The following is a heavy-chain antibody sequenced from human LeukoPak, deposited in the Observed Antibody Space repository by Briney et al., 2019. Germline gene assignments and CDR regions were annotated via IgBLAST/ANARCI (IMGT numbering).Heavy chain of an antibody. CDR2: ISYDGSNK. V-gene: IGHV3-30-3*01. Sequence: PGGSLRLSCAASGFTFSSYAMHWVRQAPGKGLEWVAVISYDGSNKYYADSVKGRFTISRDNSKNTLYLQMNSLRAEDTAVYYCARRGIAAAGPGFDYWGQGTLVTVSS. CDR3: ARRGIAAAGPGFDY. D-gene: IGHD6-13*01. J-gene: IGHJ4*02. CDR1: GFTFSSYA.